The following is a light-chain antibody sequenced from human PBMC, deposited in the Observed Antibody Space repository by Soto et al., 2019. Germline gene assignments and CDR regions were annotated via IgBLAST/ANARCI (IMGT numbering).Light chain of an antibody. CDR1: QSVSSY. V-gene: IGKV3-11*01. J-gene: IGKJ4*01. CDR3: QQRSNWPPGLT. Sequence: EIVLTQSPATLSLSPGERSTLSCRASQSVSSYLAWYQQKPGQAPRLLIYDASNRATGIPARFSGSGSGTDVTLTISRLVPENVAVYYGQQRSNWPPGLTLGVGTKVEIK. CDR2: DAS.